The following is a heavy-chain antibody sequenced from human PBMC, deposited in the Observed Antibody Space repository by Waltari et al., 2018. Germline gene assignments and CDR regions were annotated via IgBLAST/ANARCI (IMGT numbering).Heavy chain of an antibody. J-gene: IGHJ6*02. Sequence: EVQMVESGGGLVQPGGSLRLYCAASGFTFSNSWMDWVRQAPGKGVEWSANIKTYVSKNNYVDAVKGRFTISRYNTKNSLYLQMNSLRAEDTAVYYCSKSLDVWGPGTSVTVSS. CDR1: GFTFSNSW. CDR2: IKTYVSKN. V-gene: IGHV3-7*01. CDR3: SKSLDV.